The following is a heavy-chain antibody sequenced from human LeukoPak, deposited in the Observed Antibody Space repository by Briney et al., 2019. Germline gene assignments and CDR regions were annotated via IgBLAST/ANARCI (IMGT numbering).Heavy chain of an antibody. V-gene: IGHV4-38-2*02. J-gene: IGHJ4*02. CDR1: GYSITSAYY. CDR3: ARVARCTSCFDVDY. CDR2: FFLKGST. D-gene: IGHD2-2*01. Sequence: SETLSLTCPVSGYSITSAYYWGWIRQPPGKGLEWIGSFFLKGSTYYNPSLKSRVTISVDTSKNQFSLTLSSVTAADTAVYYCARVARCTSCFDVDYWGQGTLVTVSS.